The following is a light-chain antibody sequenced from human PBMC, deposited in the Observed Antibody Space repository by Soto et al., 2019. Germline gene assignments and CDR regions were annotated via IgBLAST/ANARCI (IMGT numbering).Light chain of an antibody. CDR3: GTWDSSLSAVV. V-gene: IGLV1-51*02. CDR2: ENN. Sequence: QSVLTQPPSVSAAPGQKVTISFPGSSSNIGNNYVSWYQQLPGTAPKLLIYENNKRPSGIPDRFSGSKSGTSATLGITGLQTGDEADYYCGTWDSSLSAVVFGGGTK. CDR1: SSNIGNNY. J-gene: IGLJ2*01.